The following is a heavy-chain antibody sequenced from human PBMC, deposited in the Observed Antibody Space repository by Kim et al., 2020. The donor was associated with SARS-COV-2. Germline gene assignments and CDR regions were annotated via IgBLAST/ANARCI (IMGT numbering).Heavy chain of an antibody. CDR2: ISARDGNT. CDR3: ARGAYGDVSFDY. V-gene: IGHV1-18*04. D-gene: IGHD4-17*01. CDR1: GYMFTSYG. Sequence: ASVKVSCKACGYMFTSYGFSWVRQAPGQGLEWLGWISARDGNTKYGQKVQGRVIMTTDTSTNTAYMELWSLRSDDTAMYYCARGAYGDVSFDYWGQGTPVTVSS. J-gene: IGHJ4*02.